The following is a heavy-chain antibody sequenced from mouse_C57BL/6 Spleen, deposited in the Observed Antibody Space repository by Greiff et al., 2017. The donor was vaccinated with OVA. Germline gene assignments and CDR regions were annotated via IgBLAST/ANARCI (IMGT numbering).Heavy chain of an antibody. CDR1: GYSFTGYY. V-gene: IGHV1-42*01. CDR3: ARSRDSYFDY. CDR2: INPSTGGT. J-gene: IGHJ2*01. Sequence: VQLKESGPELVKPGASVKISCKASGYSFTGYYMNWVKQSPEKSLEWIGEINPSTGGTTYNQKFKAKATLTVDKSSSTAYMQLKSLTSEDSAVYYCARSRDSYFDYWGQGTTLTVSS.